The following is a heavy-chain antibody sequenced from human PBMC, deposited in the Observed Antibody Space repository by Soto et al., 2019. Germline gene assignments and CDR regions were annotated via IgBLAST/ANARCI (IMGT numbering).Heavy chain of an antibody. CDR1: GGSFSGYY. D-gene: IGHD1-26*01. J-gene: IGHJ4*02. CDR2: INHSGST. Sequence: QVQLQQWGAGLLKPSATLSLTCAVYGGSFSGYYWSWIRQPPGKGLEWIGEINHSGSTNYNPSLKSRVTISVDTSKNQFAQKLSSVTAADTAVYYCSRRGPSFSGSYAGGDYWGQGTRVTVSS. CDR3: SRRGPSFSGSYAGGDY. V-gene: IGHV4-34*01.